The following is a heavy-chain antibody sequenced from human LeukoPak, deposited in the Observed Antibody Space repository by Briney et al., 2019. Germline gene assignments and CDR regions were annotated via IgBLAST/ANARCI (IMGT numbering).Heavy chain of an antibody. CDR2: IYYSGST. D-gene: IGHD2-2*02. CDR1: GYSISSSNW. Sequence: PSETLSLTCAVSGYSISSSNWWGWIRQPPGKGLEWIGYIYYSGSTYYNPSLKSRVTMSVDTSKNQFSLRLTSVTAADTAVYYWARPLRCSGNNCYMDNWFAPWGQGTLVTVSS. CDR3: ARPLRCSGNNCYMDNWFAP. J-gene: IGHJ5*02. V-gene: IGHV4-28*01.